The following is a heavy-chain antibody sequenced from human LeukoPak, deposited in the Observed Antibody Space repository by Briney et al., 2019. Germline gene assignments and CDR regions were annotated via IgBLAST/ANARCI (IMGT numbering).Heavy chain of an antibody. CDR2: IDHSGNT. J-gene: IGHJ5*02. CDR3: ARRASGGYSGYIDR. D-gene: IGHD5-12*01. CDR1: GGSIGSRSFY. V-gene: IGHV4-39*01. Sequence: PSETLSLTCNVSGGSIGSRSFYWGWIRQPPGKGLEFIGSIDHSGNTNYNSSLKSRVTISADTSRNQFSLKLRSVTAADTAVYYCARRASGGYSGYIDRWGQGTLVSVSS.